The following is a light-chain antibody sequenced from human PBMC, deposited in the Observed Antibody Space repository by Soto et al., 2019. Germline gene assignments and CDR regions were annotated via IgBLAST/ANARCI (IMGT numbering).Light chain of an antibody. CDR1: QAIRND. J-gene: IGKJ1*01. CDR2: GAS. V-gene: IGKV1-6*01. Sequence: AIQMTQSPSSLSASVGDRVTITCWASQAIRNDLGWYQQKPGKAPKLLIYGASSLQSGVPSRFSGGGSGTDFTLTISSLQPEDFATYYCLQDNNWPWTFGQGTKVEVK. CDR3: LQDNNWPWT.